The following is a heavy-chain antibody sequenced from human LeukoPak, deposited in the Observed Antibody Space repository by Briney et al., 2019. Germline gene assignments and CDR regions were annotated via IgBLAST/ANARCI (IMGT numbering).Heavy chain of an antibody. CDR2: IRYDGSNK. J-gene: IGHJ6*03. CDR1: GFTFSTYG. Sequence: PGGSLRLSCAASGFTFSTYGMHWVRQAPGKGLEWVAFIRYDGSNKYYADSVKGRFTISRDNSKNTLYLQMNSLRAEDTAVYYCAKDRGHYYDSSGYYPYYYMDVWGKGTTVTISS. CDR3: AKDRGHYYDSSGYYPYYYMDV. V-gene: IGHV3-30*02. D-gene: IGHD3-22*01.